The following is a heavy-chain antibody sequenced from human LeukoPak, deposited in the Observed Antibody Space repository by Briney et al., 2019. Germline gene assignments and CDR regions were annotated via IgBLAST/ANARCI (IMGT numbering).Heavy chain of an antibody. V-gene: IGHV4-39*01. Sequence: PSETLSLTCTVSGGSISSSSYYWGWIRQPPGKGLEWIGSIYYSGSTYYNPSLKSRVTISVDTSKNQFSLKLSSVTAADTAVYYCARQMVRGVIIYYYYGMDVWGQGTTVTVSS. CDR1: GGSISSSSYY. D-gene: IGHD3-10*01. J-gene: IGHJ6*02. CDR3: ARQMVRGVIIYYYYGMDV. CDR2: IYYSGST.